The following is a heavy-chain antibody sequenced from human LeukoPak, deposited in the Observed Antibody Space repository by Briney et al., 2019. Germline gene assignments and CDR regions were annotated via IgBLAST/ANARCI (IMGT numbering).Heavy chain of an antibody. D-gene: IGHD3-10*01. J-gene: IGHJ4*02. Sequence: GASVKVSCKASGYTYTGYYMHWVRQAPGQALEWMGRINPNSGGTKYAQKFQGRVTMTMDTSISTAYMELSRLRSDHAAVCYCARVVYYGSGSYADYWGQGTLVTVSS. CDR1: GYTYTGYY. CDR2: INPNSGGT. CDR3: ARVVYYGSGSYADY. V-gene: IGHV1-2*06.